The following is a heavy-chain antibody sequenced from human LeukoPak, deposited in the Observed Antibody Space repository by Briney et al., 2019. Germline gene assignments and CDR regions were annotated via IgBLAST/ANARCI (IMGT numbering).Heavy chain of an antibody. D-gene: IGHD4-17*01. J-gene: IGHJ1*01. V-gene: IGHV3-23*01. Sequence: PGGSLRLSCAASGFTFSSYAMRWVRQAPGKGLEWDSGISGSGDSTYYADSVKGRFTISRDNSKNTLYLQMNSLRAEDTAVYYCVKEIYGDSTGGRFQHWGQGTLVTVSS. CDR3: VKEIYGDSTGGRFQH. CDR2: ISGSGDST. CDR1: GFTFSSYA.